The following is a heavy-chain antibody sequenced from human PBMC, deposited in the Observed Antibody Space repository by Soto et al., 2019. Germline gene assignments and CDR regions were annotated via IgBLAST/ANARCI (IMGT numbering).Heavy chain of an antibody. CDR1: GGTFSSYA. J-gene: IGHJ4*01. D-gene: IGHD3-22*01. Sequence: SVKVSCKASGGTFSSYAISWVRQAPGQGLEWMGGIIPIFGTANYAQKFQGRVTITADESTSTAYMELSSLRSEDTAVYYCARDRAPHYYDSRGKPEGPSPIDYWGQ. CDR3: ARDRAPHYYDSRGKPEGPSPIDY. CDR2: IIPIFGTA. V-gene: IGHV1-69*13.